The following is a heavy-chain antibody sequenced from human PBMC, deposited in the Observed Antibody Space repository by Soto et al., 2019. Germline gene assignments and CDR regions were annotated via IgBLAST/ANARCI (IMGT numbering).Heavy chain of an antibody. V-gene: IGHV3-23*01. CDR1: GFTFSTYA. CDR3: ADGGEWSFNFVY. J-gene: IGHJ4*02. D-gene: IGHD3-3*01. Sequence: ESGGGLVQPGGSLRLSCAASGFTFSTYAMSWVRQAPGKGLEWVAGISASGDNSYYADSVEGRFTISRDNSKGTLYLQMNNLRAEDTAVSYCADGGEWSFNFVYWGQGTLVTVSS. CDR2: ISASGDNS.